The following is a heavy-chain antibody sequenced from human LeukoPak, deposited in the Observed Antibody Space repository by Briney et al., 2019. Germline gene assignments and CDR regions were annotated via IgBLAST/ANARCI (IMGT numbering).Heavy chain of an antibody. CDR3: ARVGGTTIGYYYYYMDV. D-gene: IGHD5-12*01. CDR1: GGSFSGYY. CDR2: INHSGST. Sequence: SETLSLTCAVYGGSFSGYYWSWIRQPPGKGLEWIGEINHSGSTNYNPSLKSRVIISVDTSKNQFSLKLSSVTAADTAVYYCARVGGTTIGYYYYYMDVWGKGTTVTVSS. J-gene: IGHJ6*03. V-gene: IGHV4-34*01.